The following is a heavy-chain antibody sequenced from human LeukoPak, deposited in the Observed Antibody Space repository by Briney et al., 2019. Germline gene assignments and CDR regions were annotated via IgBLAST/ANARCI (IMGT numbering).Heavy chain of an antibody. CDR1: GGSFSGYC. D-gene: IGHD3-22*01. V-gene: IGHV4-59*10. CDR2: IYTSGST. CDR3: ARGTTMIVVAHYYYYGMDV. J-gene: IGHJ6*02. Sequence: SETLSLTCAVYGGSFSGYCWSWIRQPAGKGLEWIGRIYTSGSTNYNPSLKSRVTMSVDTSKNQFSLKLSSVTAADTAVYYCARGTTMIVVAHYYYYGMDVWGQGTTVTVSS.